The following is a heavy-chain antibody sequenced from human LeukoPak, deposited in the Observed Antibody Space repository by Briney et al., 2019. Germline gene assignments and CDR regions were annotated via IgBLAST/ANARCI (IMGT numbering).Heavy chain of an antibody. V-gene: IGHV3-53*05. J-gene: IGHJ4*02. D-gene: IGHD6-13*01. CDR3: ANGIAAAGSPFDY. CDR1: GFTVSSNY. CDR2: IYSGGST. Sequence: GGSLRLSCAASGFTVSSNYMGWVRQAPGKGLEWVSVIYSGGSTYYADSVKGRFTISRDNSKNTLYLQMNSLRAEDTAVYYCANGIAAAGSPFDYWGQGTLVTVSS.